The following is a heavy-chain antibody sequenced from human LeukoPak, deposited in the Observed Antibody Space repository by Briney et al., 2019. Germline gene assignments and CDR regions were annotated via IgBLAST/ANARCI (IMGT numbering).Heavy chain of an antibody. CDR2: IKQDGSEK. D-gene: IGHD4-23*01. Sequence: GGSLRLSCAASGFTFSSYWMSWVRQAPGKGLEWVANIKQDGSEKYYVDSVKGRFTISRDSAKNSLYLQMNSLRAEDTAVYYCARDPPPSTVVTTADYWGQGTLVTVSS. V-gene: IGHV3-7*01. CDR1: GFTFSSYW. J-gene: IGHJ4*02. CDR3: ARDPPPSTVVTTADY.